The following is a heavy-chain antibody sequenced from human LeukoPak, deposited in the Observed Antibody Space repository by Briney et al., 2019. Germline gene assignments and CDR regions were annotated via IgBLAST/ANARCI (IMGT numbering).Heavy chain of an antibody. CDR1: GFTVSSNY. CDR2: IGTAGDT. J-gene: IGHJ6*02. Sequence: PGGSLRLSCAASGFTVSSNYMTWVRQAPGKGLEWVSVIGTAGDTYYPGSVKGRFTISRENAKNSLYLQMNSLRAGDTAVYYCAREYYGSGSQTYGMDVWGQGTTVTVSS. V-gene: IGHV3-13*01. D-gene: IGHD3-10*01. CDR3: AREYYGSGSQTYGMDV.